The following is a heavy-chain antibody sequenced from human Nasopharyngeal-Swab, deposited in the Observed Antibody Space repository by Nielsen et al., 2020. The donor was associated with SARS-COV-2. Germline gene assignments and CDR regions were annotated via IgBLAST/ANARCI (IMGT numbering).Heavy chain of an antibody. J-gene: IGHJ4*02. V-gene: IGHV3-7*03. CDR1: GFSFSRYW. CDR3: VRGGYYFLTG. Sequence: GESLKISCAASGFSFSRYWMSWVRQAPGKGLEWVANIDQDGSEDYYVDSVKDRFTISRDNAENSLYLQMNSLRAEDTAVYYCVRGGYYFLTGWGQGTLVTVSS. CDR2: IDQDGSED. D-gene: IGHD5-12*01.